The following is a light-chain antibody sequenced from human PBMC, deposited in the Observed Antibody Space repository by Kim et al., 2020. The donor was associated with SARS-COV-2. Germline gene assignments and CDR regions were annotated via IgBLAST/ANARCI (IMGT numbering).Light chain of an antibody. Sequence: SSELTQDPAVSVALGQTVRITCQGDSLRSYYATWYQQKPGQAPKVVIYGKDNRPSGVPDRFSGSSSGNTAYLTITGTHAGDEADYYCNSRDSNDYVVFGGGTKVTVL. CDR2: GKD. V-gene: IGLV3-19*01. J-gene: IGLJ2*01. CDR1: SLRSYY. CDR3: NSRDSNDYVV.